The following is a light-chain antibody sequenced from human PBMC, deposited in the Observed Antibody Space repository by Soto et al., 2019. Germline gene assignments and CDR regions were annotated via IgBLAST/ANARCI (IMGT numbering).Light chain of an antibody. CDR1: QDINNS. CDR3: LQHNSSPLT. Sequence: DIQITQSPSAMSASVGDRVTITCRASQDINNSLVWFQQKPGTVPKRLIYAASSLQSGVPSRFSGSRSGTEFTLTSSSLQQEYFATYCCLQHNSSPLTFGGGTKVDIK. CDR2: AAS. V-gene: IGKV1-17*03. J-gene: IGKJ4*01.